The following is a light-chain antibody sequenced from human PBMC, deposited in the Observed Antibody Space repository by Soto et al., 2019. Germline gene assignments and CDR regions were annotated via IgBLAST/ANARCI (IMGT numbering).Light chain of an antibody. CDR1: SSAVGAYNY. Sequence: QSALTQPASVSGSPGQSITMSCTGTSSAVGAYNYVSWYQQQSGKAPKLMIHEVSNRPSGVSNRFSGSKSGNTASLTISGLQAEDEADYYCSSYTTSRAYVFGIGTKVTVL. CDR2: EVS. CDR3: SSYTTSRAYV. J-gene: IGLJ1*01. V-gene: IGLV2-14*01.